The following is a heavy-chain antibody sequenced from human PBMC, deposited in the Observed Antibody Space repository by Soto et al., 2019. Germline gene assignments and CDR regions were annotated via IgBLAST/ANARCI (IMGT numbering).Heavy chain of an antibody. V-gene: IGHV1-8*01. CDR1: GYTFTSYD. CDR3: ASIGDSSGYDAFDI. CDR2: MNPNSGNT. Sequence: GASVKVSCKASGYTFTSYDINWVRQATGQGLEWMGWMNPNSGNTGYAQKFQGRVTMTRNTSISTAHMELSSLRSEDTAVYYCASIGDSSGYDAFDIWGQGTMVTVSS. J-gene: IGHJ3*02. D-gene: IGHD3-22*01.